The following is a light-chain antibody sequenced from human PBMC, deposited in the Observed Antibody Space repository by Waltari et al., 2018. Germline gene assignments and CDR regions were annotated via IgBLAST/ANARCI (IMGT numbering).Light chain of an antibody. V-gene: IGLV1-40*01. CDR2: GKN. CDR3: QTYDNRLSGV. CDR1: SSNIGDGYD. Sequence: QSVLTQPPSVSGTPGQRVTISCTGSSSNIGDGYDVHWYQQLPGTAPKLLIYGKNNRPSGVPDRFSGSKSGTSASLAITGLQAEDEADYYCQTYDNRLSGVFGGGTKVTVL. J-gene: IGLJ2*01.